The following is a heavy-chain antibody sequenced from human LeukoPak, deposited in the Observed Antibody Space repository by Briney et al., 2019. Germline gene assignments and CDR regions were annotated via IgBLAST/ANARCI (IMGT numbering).Heavy chain of an antibody. Sequence: PGGSLRLSCAASGFTFSSYAMSWVRQAPGKGLEWVTAISGSGGSTYYADSVKGRFTISRDNSKNTLYLQMNSLRAEDTAVYYCAKGGGTGYSSSWFSNWGQGTLVTVSS. V-gene: IGHV3-23*01. CDR2: ISGSGGST. J-gene: IGHJ4*02. CDR1: GFTFSSYA. D-gene: IGHD6-13*01. CDR3: AKGGGTGYSSSWFSN.